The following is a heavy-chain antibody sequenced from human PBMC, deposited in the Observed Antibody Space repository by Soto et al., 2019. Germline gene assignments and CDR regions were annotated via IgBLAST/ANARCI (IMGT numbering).Heavy chain of an antibody. Sequence: QVQLQESGPGLVKPSQTLSLTCTVSGGSISSGGYYWSWIRQHPGKGLEWIGYIYYSGSTYYNPSLKSRVTISVDTSKNQFSLKLSSVTAADSAVYYCARLRNSGYDTGYGYWGQGTLVTVSS. CDR1: GGSISSGGYY. D-gene: IGHD5-12*01. CDR2: IYYSGST. V-gene: IGHV4-31*03. CDR3: ARLRNSGYDTGYGY. J-gene: IGHJ4*02.